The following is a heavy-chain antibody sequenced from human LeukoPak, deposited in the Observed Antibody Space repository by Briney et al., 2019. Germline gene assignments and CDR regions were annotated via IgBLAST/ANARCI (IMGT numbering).Heavy chain of an antibody. J-gene: IGHJ4*02. V-gene: IGHV3-11*04. Sequence: GGSLRLSCAASGFTFSDYYMSWLRQAPGKGLEWISYISSSGNTIYYADSVKGRFTISRDNVKNSLYLQMNSLRAEDTAVYYCARARAAAGTEDFDYWGQGTLVTVSS. D-gene: IGHD6-13*01. CDR2: ISSSGNTI. CDR3: ARARAAAGTEDFDY. CDR1: GFTFSDYY.